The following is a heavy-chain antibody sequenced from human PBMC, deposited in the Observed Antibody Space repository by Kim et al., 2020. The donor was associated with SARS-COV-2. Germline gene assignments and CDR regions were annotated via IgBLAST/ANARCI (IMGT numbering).Heavy chain of an antibody. CDR2: IKSKTDGGTT. CDR1: GFTFSNAW. J-gene: IGHJ4*01. V-gene: IGHV3-15*01. Sequence: GGSLRLSCAASGFTFSNAWMSWVRQAPGKGLEWVGRIKSKTDGGTTDYAAPVKGRFTISRDDSKNTLYLQMNSLKTEDTAVYYCTTTLTYYGILTVYYSPRMRWEWGHETLFTVSS. CDR3: TTTLTYYGILTVYYSPRMRWE. D-gene: IGHD3-9*01.